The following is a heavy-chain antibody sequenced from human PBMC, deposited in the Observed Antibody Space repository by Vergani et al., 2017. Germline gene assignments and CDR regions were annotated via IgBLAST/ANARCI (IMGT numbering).Heavy chain of an antibody. V-gene: IGHV3-33*01. Sequence: QVQLEESGGGVVQPGRSLRLSCAASGFTFSSYGMHWVRQAPGKGLEWVAVIWYDGSNKYYADSVKGRFTISRDNSKNTLYLQMNSLRAEDTAVYYCAHLQGGPYDSSGYLNWFDPWGQGTLVTVSS. CDR3: AHLQGGPYDSSGYLNWFDP. D-gene: IGHD3-22*01. CDR1: GFTFSSYG. CDR2: IWYDGSNK. J-gene: IGHJ5*02.